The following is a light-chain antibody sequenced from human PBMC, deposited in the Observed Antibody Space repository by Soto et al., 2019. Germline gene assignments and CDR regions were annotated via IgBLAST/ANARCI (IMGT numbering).Light chain of an antibody. Sequence: IVLTQSPGTLSLSPGERATLSCRASQSVSSNYLAWYQQKPGQAPRLLIYDASNRATGIPARFSGSGSGTDFTLTISSLEPEDFAVYYCQQRSNWATFGPGTRWIS. CDR3: QQRSNWAT. CDR2: DAS. J-gene: IGKJ3*01. CDR1: QSVSSNY. V-gene: IGKV3-11*01.